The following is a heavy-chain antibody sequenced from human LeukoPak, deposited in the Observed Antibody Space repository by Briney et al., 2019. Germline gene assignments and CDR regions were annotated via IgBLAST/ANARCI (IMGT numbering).Heavy chain of an antibody. CDR2: MNPNSGNT. D-gene: IGHD3-10*01. Sequence: GASVKVSCKASGGTFSSYAINWVRQATGQGLEWMGWMNPNSGNTGYAQKFQGRVTMTRNTSISTAYMELSSLRSEDTAVYYCARVATIWFGEGNWFDPWGQGTLVTVSS. J-gene: IGHJ5*02. CDR1: GGTFSSYA. CDR3: ARVATIWFGEGNWFDP. V-gene: IGHV1-8*02.